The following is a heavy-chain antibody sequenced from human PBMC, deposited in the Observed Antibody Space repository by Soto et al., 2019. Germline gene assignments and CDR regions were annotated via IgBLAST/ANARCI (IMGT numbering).Heavy chain of an antibody. Sequence: PRGSLLLACASSVFTFSIYGMDWVRQAPGKGLEWVAVISYDGSNKYYADSVKGRFTISRDNSKNTLYLQMNSLRAEDTAVYYCAKRDHGAKTFDYWGQGTMVTVSS. CDR1: VFTFSIYG. D-gene: IGHD1-26*01. CDR3: AKRDHGAKTFDY. J-gene: IGHJ4*02. CDR2: ISYDGSNK. V-gene: IGHV3-30*18.